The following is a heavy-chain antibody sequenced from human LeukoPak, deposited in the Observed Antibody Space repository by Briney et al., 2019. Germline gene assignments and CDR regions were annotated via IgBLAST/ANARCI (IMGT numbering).Heavy chain of an antibody. Sequence: VGSLRLSCAASGFTFSSYGMHWVRQAPGKGLEWVAYITRSSDTYYADSLKGRFTISSDNAKSSLYLQMSSLRAEDTAIYYCAKRAGGSSGWAHFDYWGQGTLVTVSS. CDR3: AKRAGGSSGWAHFDY. V-gene: IGHV3-21*05. CDR2: ITRSSDT. J-gene: IGHJ4*02. D-gene: IGHD6-19*01. CDR1: GFTFSSYG.